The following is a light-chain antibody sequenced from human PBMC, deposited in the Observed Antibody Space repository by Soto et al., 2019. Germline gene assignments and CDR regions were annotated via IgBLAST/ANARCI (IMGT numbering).Light chain of an antibody. CDR2: RAS. CDR1: QSVSSDY. V-gene: IGKV3-20*01. CDR3: QQYGSSPLT. Sequence: EIVLTQSPGTLSLSLGERATLSCRASQSVSSDYVAWYRQKPGQVPTVLIYRASTRATGIPDRFSGSGSGTDFTLTISRVEPEDFAVYYCQQYGSSPLTFGGGTKVDNK. J-gene: IGKJ4*01.